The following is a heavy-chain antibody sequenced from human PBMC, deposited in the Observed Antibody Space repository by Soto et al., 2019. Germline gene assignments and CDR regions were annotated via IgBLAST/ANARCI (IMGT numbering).Heavy chain of an antibody. CDR1: GGTFSSYA. D-gene: IGHD3-22*01. V-gene: IGHV1-69*13. J-gene: IGHJ4*02. CDR3: ATGRGLNYYDSSGPFDY. CDR2: ITPIFGTA. Sequence: SVKVSCKASGGTFSSYAISWVRQAPGQGVEWMGGITPIFGTANYAQKFQGRVTITADESTSTAYMELSSLRSEDTAVYYCATGRGLNYYDSSGPFDYWGQGTLVTVSS.